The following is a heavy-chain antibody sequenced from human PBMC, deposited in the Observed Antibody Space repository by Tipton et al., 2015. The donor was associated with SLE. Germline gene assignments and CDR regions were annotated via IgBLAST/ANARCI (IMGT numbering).Heavy chain of an antibody. CDR1: GGSFSGYY. V-gene: IGHV4-34*01. CDR3: ARGLSGYSSSWFYYYYGRDV. Sequence: LRLSCAVYGGSFSGYYWSWIRQPPGKGLEWIGEINHSGSTNYNPSLKSRVTISLDTSKNQFSLRLSSVTAADTAVYYCARGLSGYSSSWFYYYYGRDVWGQGTTVTVSS. CDR2: INHSGST. D-gene: IGHD6-13*01. J-gene: IGHJ6*02.